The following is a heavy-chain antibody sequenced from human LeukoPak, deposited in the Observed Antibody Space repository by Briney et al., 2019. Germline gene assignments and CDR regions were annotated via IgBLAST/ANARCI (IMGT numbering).Heavy chain of an antibody. CDR3: ATSRLRFLEWLLYIFDY. V-gene: IGHV1-69*05. CDR1: GGTFSSYA. D-gene: IGHD3-3*01. CDR2: IIPIFGTA. J-gene: IGHJ4*02. Sequence: SVKVSCKASGGTFSSYAISWVRQAPGQGLEWMGGIIPIFGTANYAQKFQGRVTITTDESTSTAYMELSSLRSEDTAVYYCATSRLRFLEWLLYIFDYWGQRTLVTVSS.